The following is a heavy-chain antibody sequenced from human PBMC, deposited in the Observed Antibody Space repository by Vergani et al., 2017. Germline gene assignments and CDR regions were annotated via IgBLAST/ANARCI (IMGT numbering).Heavy chain of an antibody. D-gene: IGHD3-9*01. V-gene: IGHV4-39*01. Sequence: QLHLQESGPGLVKPSETLSLTCTVSGGSITSSSYYWGWIRQPPGEGLELIGNIYHSGGAYYNPSLKGRVNISVDTSKNQFSLEVTSVTAADTAIYFCARTESFILRYFHWALWGKGTLVTVSA. CDR2: IYHSGGA. CDR1: GGSITSSSYY. J-gene: IGHJ4*02. CDR3: ARTESFILRYFHWAL.